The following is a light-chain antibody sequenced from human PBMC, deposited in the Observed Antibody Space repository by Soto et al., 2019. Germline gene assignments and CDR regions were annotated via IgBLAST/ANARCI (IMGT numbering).Light chain of an antibody. CDR3: QQYNNWQWT. CDR1: QSVSSS. V-gene: IGKV3-15*01. J-gene: IGKJ1*01. Sequence: EIVMTQSPATLSVSPGERATLSCRASQSVSSSLAWYQQKPGQAPRLLIYGASTRATGIPARFSGSGSGTEFTLTISRLQSEDFAVYYCQQYNNWQWTFGQGSKVDIK. CDR2: GAS.